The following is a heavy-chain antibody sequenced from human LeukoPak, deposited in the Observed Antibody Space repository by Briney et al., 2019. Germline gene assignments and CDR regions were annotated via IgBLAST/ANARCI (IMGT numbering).Heavy chain of an antibody. CDR2: IYATVTS. Sequence: SETLSLTCTLSRGAISTQFWNWIRQPAGKGLEWIERIYATVTSDYNPSLKSRVTMSVDPSMNQFSLKMTSVTAADTAVYYCARERTYADKGPLDSWGQGILVTVSS. CDR3: ARERTYADKGPLDS. J-gene: IGHJ4*02. D-gene: IGHD3-22*01. CDR1: RGAISTQF. V-gene: IGHV4-4*07.